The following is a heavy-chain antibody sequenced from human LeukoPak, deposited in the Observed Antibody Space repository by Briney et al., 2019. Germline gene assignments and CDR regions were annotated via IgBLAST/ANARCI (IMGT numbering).Heavy chain of an antibody. CDR3: ATDCSSTSCFDY. CDR2: ISGSGGST. D-gene: IGHD2-2*01. V-gene: IGHV3-23*01. J-gene: IGHJ4*02. Sequence: GGSLRLSCAASGFTFSSYAMSWVRQAPGKGLEWVSAISGSGGSTYYADSVKGRFTISRDNSKNTLYLQMNSLRAEDTAVYYCATDCSSTSCFDYWGQGTLVTVSS. CDR1: GFTFSSYA.